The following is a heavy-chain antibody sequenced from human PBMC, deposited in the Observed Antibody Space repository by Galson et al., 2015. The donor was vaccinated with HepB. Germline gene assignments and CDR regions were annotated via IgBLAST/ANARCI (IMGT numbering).Heavy chain of an antibody. CDR2: IGRNI. CDR1: GFTFSSYA. J-gene: IGHJ2*01. Sequence: SLRLSCAASGFTFSSYAMNWVRQAPGKGLEWVSSIGRNIFYVDSVKGRFTTSRDNAKKALYLQMNSLRDEDTAVYYCARGAILTGYLNWYFDLWGRGTLVTVSS. V-gene: IGHV3-21*01. D-gene: IGHD3-9*01. CDR3: ARGAILTGYLNWYFDL.